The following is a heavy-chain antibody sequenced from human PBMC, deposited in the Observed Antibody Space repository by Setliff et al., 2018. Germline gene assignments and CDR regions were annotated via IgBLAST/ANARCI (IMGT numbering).Heavy chain of an antibody. V-gene: IGHV3-30*18. J-gene: IGHJ6*03. CDR2: TSYGRGKE. Sequence: GGSLRLSCAASGFHFSDHAMHWVRQAPGKGLEWVAVTSYGRGKEYYGDSVKGRFTISRDNFKNTLYLQMSSLRVEDTAVYYCAKDVGRGSGYYYYTDVWGKGTTVTVSS. CDR1: GFHFSDHA. CDR3: AKDVGRGSGYYYYTDV. D-gene: IGHD2-15*01.